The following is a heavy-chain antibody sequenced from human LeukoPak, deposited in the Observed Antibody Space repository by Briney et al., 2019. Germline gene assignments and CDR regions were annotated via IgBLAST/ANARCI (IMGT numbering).Heavy chain of an antibody. CDR3: ARGGGDYSTYYYYYMDV. Sequence: SETLSLTCAVYGGSFSGYYWSWIRHPPGKGLEWIGEINHSGSTNYNPSLKSRVTISVDTSKNQFSLKLSSVTAADTAVYYCARGGGDYSTYYYYYMDVWGKGTTVTVSS. V-gene: IGHV4-34*01. J-gene: IGHJ6*03. D-gene: IGHD4-17*01. CDR1: GGSFSGYY. CDR2: INHSGST.